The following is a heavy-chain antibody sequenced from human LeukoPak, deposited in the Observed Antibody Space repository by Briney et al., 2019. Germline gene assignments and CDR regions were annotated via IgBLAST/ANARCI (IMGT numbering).Heavy chain of an antibody. V-gene: IGHV3-11*01. CDR3: ARDGKAVAADFDY. Sequence: GGSLRLSCAASGFTFSDYYMSWIRQAPGKGLEWVSYISSRGSSIYYADSLKGRFTISRDNAKNSLYLQMNSLRPEDTAVYHCARDGKAVAADFDYWGQGTLVTVSS. CDR1: GFTFSDYY. D-gene: IGHD6-19*01. J-gene: IGHJ4*02. CDR2: ISSRGSSI.